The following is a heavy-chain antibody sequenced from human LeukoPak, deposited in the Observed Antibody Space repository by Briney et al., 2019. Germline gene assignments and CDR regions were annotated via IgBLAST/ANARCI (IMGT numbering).Heavy chain of an antibody. V-gene: IGHV1-8*01. CDR1: GYTFTSYD. D-gene: IGHD4-17*01. J-gene: IGHJ4*02. CDR2: MNPNSGNT. CDR3: ARSPMTTVRPIDY. Sequence: GSVKVSCKASGYTFTSYDINWVRQATGQGLEWMGWMNPNSGNTGYAQKFQGRVTMTRNTSISTAYMELSSLRSEDTAVYYCARSPMTTVRPIDYWGQGTLVTVS.